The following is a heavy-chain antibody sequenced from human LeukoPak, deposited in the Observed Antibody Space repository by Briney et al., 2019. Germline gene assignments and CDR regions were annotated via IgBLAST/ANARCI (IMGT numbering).Heavy chain of an antibody. V-gene: IGHV4-34*01. J-gene: IGHJ4*02. D-gene: IGHD2-2*01. CDR1: GGSFSGYY. Sequence: SETLSLTCAVYGGSFSGYYWSWIRQPPGKGLEWIGEINHSGSTNYNPSLKSRVTISVDTSKNQFSLKLSSVTAADTVVYYCARGKFPTVPAAAFDYWGQGTLVTVSS. CDR2: INHSGST. CDR3: ARGKFPTVPAAAFDY.